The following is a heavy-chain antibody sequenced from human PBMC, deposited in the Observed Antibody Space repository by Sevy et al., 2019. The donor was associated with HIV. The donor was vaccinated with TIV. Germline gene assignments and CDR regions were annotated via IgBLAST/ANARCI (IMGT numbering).Heavy chain of an antibody. V-gene: IGHV3-23*01. D-gene: IGHD2-2*01. J-gene: IGHJ5*02. CDR3: SSRGGSIVVVPAANWFDP. Sequence: GGSLRLSCAASGFTFSSYAMSWVRQAPGKGLEWVSAITGSGGSTYYADSVKGRFTISRDNSKNTLYLQMNSLRAEDTAVYYCSSRGGSIVVVPAANWFDPWGHGTLVTVSS. CDR1: GFTFSSYA. CDR2: ITGSGGST.